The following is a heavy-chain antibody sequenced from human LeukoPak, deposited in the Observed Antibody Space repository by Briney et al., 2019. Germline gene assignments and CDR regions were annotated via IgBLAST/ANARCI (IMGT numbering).Heavy chain of an antibody. Sequence: ASVKVSCKASRGTFSSYAISWVRQAPGQGLEWMGRIIPILGIANYAQKFQGRVTITADKSTSTAYMELSSLRSEDTAVYYCASRVDTAMSGPDYWGQGTLVTVSS. V-gene: IGHV1-69*04. CDR2: IIPILGIA. D-gene: IGHD5-18*01. J-gene: IGHJ4*02. CDR1: RGTFSSYA. CDR3: ASRVDTAMSGPDY.